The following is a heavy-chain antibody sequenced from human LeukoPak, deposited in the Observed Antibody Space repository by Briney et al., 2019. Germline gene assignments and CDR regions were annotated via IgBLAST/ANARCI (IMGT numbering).Heavy chain of an antibody. Sequence: GGSLRLSCAASGFTFTSFGMHWVRQAPGKGLEWVAVISYDGSKTFYGDSVKGRFTISRDNSKNTLFLQMNSLRVEDTAVYHCAKDALWSGSPGGFDPWGQGTLVTVPS. CDR2: ISYDGSKT. CDR3: AKDALWSGSPGGFDP. J-gene: IGHJ5*02. CDR1: GFTFTSFG. V-gene: IGHV3-30*18. D-gene: IGHD1-26*01.